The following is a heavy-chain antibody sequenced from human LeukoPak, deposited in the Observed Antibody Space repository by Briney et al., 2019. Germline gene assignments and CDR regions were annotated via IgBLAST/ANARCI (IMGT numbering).Heavy chain of an antibody. CDR2: MNPNSGDT. CDR3: ARDRIAVAGRKYYYYMDV. V-gene: IGHV1-8*01. D-gene: IGHD6-19*01. J-gene: IGHJ6*03. CDR1: GYTFTNYD. Sequence: ASVKVSCKTSGYTFTNYDINWVRQATGQGLEWMGWMNPNSGDTGYAHKFQGRVTMTANTSINTAYMELSSLRSEDTAVYYCARDRIAVAGRKYYYYMDVWGKGTTVTVSS.